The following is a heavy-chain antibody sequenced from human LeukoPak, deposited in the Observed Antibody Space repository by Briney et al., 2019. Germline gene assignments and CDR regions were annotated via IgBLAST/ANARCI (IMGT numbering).Heavy chain of an antibody. CDR3: ATPRGIWHYFDY. D-gene: IGHD3-16*01. Sequence: SETLSLTCTVSGGSISSSSYYWGWIRQPPGKGLEWIGRIYYSGSTYYNPSLKSRVTISADTSKNQFSLKLSSVTAADTAVYYCATPRGIWHYFDYWGQGTLVTVSS. CDR2: IYYSGST. CDR1: GGSISSSSYY. V-gene: IGHV4-39*07. J-gene: IGHJ4*02.